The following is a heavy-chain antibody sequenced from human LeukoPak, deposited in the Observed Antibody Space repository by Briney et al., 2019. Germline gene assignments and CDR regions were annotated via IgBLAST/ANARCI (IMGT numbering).Heavy chain of an antibody. CDR3: AKPPPRSSGSYSDLDY. D-gene: IGHD1-26*01. V-gene: IGHV4-30-2*01. CDR2: IYHSGST. Sequence: SETLSLTCAVSGGSISSGGYSWSWIRQPPGKGLEWIGYIYHSGSTYYNPSLKSRVTISVDRSKNQFSLNLSSVTAEDAAVYYCAKPPPRSSGSYSDLDYWGQGTLVTVSS. CDR1: GGSISSGGYS. J-gene: IGHJ4*02.